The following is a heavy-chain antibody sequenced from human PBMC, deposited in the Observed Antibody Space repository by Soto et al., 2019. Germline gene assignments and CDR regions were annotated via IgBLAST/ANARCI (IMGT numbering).Heavy chain of an antibody. V-gene: IGHV1-69*04. Sequence: SVMVSCKTSGGTFSNDIITWVRQAPGQGLEWMGRIIPLLDIANYAQKFQGRVTITADKSTSTVYMELNSLRSEDTAVYYCARDSPIGSTFSGYDAIDYWGQGTLVTVSS. CDR1: GGTFSNDI. J-gene: IGHJ4*02. CDR2: IIPLLDIA. D-gene: IGHD5-12*01. CDR3: ARDSPIGSTFSGYDAIDY.